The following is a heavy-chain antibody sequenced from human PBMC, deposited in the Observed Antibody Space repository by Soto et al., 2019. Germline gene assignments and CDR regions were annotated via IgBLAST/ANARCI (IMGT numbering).Heavy chain of an antibody. D-gene: IGHD6-13*01. V-gene: IGHV4-34*01. CDR1: GGSFSGYY. Sequence: SETLSLTCAVYGGSFSGYYWSWIRQPPGKGLEWIGEINHSGSTNYNPSLKSRVTISVDTSKNQFSLKPSSVTAADTAVYYCARAKAPLYSSSWYWFDPWGQGTLVT. CDR2: INHSGST. J-gene: IGHJ5*02. CDR3: ARAKAPLYSSSWYWFDP.